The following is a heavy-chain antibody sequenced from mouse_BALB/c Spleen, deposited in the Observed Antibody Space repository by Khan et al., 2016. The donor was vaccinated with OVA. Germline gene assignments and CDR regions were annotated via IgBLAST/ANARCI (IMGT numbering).Heavy chain of an antibody. D-gene: IGHD2-14*01. CDR1: GYSFTLYY. V-gene: IGHV1-20*01. CDR3: ARGYDFFAS. J-gene: IGHJ3*01. Sequence: EVQLQQPGPDLVKPGASVKISCKASGYSFTLYYMSWVKPSHGKSLEWIGRTNPYTDNITYNQEFMGRAILTVDKSSNTAYMELRSLTSEDSAVYFCARGYDFFASWGQGTLVTVSA. CDR2: TNPYTDNI.